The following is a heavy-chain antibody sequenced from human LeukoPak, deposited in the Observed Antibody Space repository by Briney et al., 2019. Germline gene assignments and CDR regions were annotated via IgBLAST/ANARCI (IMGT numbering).Heavy chain of an antibody. CDR3: ARGPQWRGDYYYMVD. D-gene: IGHD6-19*01. J-gene: IGHJ6*03. CDR2: MNPNSGNK. Sequence: GASVKVSCKASGYSFTNFDITWVRQATGQGLEWMGWMNPNSGNKGYAQKFQGRVTMTMNTSITTAYMELSSLRSEDTAVYYCARGPQWRGDYYYMVDWLRGTTVTVSS. CDR1: GYSFTNFD. V-gene: IGHV1-8*01.